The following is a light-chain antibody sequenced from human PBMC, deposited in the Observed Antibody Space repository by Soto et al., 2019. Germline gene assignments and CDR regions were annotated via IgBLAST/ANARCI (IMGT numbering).Light chain of an antibody. Sequence: QSALTQPASVSGSPGQSITIPCTGASSDVGSYNLVSWYQQHPGKAPKLMMYEVSRRPSGISTRFSGSKSGNTASLTISGLQAEDAADYYCCSYAGSPTFVIFGGGPTLTVL. CDR2: EVS. CDR3: CSYAGSPTFVI. V-gene: IGLV2-23*02. CDR1: SSDVGSYNL. J-gene: IGLJ2*01.